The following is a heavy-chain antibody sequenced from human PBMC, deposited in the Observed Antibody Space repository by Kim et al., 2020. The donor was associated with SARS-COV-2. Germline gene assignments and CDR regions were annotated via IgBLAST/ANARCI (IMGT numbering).Heavy chain of an antibody. D-gene: IGHD2-15*01. CDR1: GYTFTSYA. CDR2: INAGNGNT. Sequence: ASVKVSCKASGYTFTSYAMHWVRQAPGQRLEWMGWINAGNGNTKYSQKFQGRVTITRDTSASTAYMELSSLRSEDTAVYYCARDYRDIVVVVAATSFDYWGQGTLVTVSS. J-gene: IGHJ4*02. V-gene: IGHV1-3*01. CDR3: ARDYRDIVVVVAATSFDY.